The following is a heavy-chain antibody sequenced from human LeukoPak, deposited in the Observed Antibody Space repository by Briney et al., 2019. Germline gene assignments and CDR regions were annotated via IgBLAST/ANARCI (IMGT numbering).Heavy chain of an antibody. CDR1: GFTFSDYY. CDR3: ARFPWGSGWPYYFDY. D-gene: IGHD6-19*01. V-gene: IGHV3-11*01. CDR2: ISSSGSTI. Sequence: SGGSPRLSCAASGFTFSDYYMSWIRQAPGKGLEWVSYISSSGSTIYYADSVKGRFTISRDNAKNSLYLQMNSLRAEDTAVYYCARFPWGSGWPYYFDYWGQGTLVTVSS. J-gene: IGHJ4*02.